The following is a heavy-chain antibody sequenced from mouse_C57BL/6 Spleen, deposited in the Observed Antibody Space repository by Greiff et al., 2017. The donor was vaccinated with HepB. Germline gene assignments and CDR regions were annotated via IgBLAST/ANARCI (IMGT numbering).Heavy chain of an antibody. J-gene: IGHJ2*01. V-gene: IGHV1-82*01. D-gene: IGHD1-1*02. CDR2: IYPGDGDT. CDR3: ARHYGPYYFDY. Sequence: QVQLQQSGPELVKPGASVKISCKASGYAFSSSWMNWVKQRPGKGLEWIGRIYPGDGDTNYNGKFKGKATLTADKSSSTAYMQLSSLTSEDSAVYFCARHYGPYYFDYWGQGTTLTVSS. CDR1: GYAFSSSW.